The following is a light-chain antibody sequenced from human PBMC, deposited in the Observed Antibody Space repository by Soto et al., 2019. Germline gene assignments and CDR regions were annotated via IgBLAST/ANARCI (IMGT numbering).Light chain of an antibody. Sequence: QSVLTQPRSVSGSPGQSVTISCTGTSSDIGAYNYVSWYQQHPGQAPKLMIYDVSERPSGVPDRSSGSKSGNTASLTISGLQAEDEADYYCCSYAGSYTFVFGSGTKLTVL. CDR2: DVS. J-gene: IGLJ1*01. CDR1: SSDIGAYNY. CDR3: CSYAGSYTFV. V-gene: IGLV2-11*01.